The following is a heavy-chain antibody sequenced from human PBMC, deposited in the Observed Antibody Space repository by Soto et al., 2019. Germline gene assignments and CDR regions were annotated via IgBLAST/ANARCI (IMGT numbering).Heavy chain of an antibody. CDR2: MNPNNGNT. J-gene: IGHJ4*02. D-gene: IGHD6-13*01. CDR3: ARDWAAAGSFDY. CDR1: GYTFTSYD. Sequence: ASVKVSCKASGYTFTSYDINWVRQATGQGFEWMGWMNPNNGNTDYAQKLQGRVTMTTDTSTSTAYMELRSLRSDDTAVYYCARDWAAAGSFDYWGQGTLVTSPQ. V-gene: IGHV1-18*01.